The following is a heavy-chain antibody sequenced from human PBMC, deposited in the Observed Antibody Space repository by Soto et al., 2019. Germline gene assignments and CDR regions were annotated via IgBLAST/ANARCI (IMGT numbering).Heavy chain of an antibody. V-gene: IGHV3-49*03. Sequence: GGSLRLSCAGSGFTFGDYAMSWFRQAPGKGLEWVGFIRSKPYGVTAEYAASVKGRSTISRDDSKSIAYLQMNSLTTEDTAVYYCARGIWEMATIRPENYWGQGTPVTVSS. J-gene: IGHJ4*02. CDR2: IRSKPYGVTA. D-gene: IGHD5-12*01. CDR1: GFTFGDYA. CDR3: ARGIWEMATIRPENY.